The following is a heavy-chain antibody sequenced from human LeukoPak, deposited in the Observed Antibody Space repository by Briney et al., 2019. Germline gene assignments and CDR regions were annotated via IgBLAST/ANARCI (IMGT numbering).Heavy chain of an antibody. CDR3: ARAFGGVRYYYMDV. V-gene: IGHV4-34*01. D-gene: IGHD2-8*02. CDR2: INHSRST. CDR1: GGSFSPYY. Sequence: PSETLSLTCAVYGGSFSPYYWSWIRQSPDKGLEWIGEINHSRSTNYNPSLKSRVTISVDTSKNQFSLKLSSVTAADTAVYYCARAFGGVRYYYMDVWGKGTTVTVSS. J-gene: IGHJ6*03.